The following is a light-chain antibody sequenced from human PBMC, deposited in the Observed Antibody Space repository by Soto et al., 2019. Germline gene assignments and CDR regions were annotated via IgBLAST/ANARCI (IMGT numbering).Light chain of an antibody. CDR2: DVD. J-gene: IGLJ1*01. CDR1: SSDVGSYNY. V-gene: IGLV2-14*03. CDR3: SSFTNSSPLGV. Sequence: QSVLTQPASGSGSPGQSITISCTGTSSDVGSYNYVSWYQHHPGKAPKLVIYDVDDRPSGVSNRFSGSKSGNTASLTISGLQAEDEADYYCSSFTNSSPLGVFGTGTKVTVL.